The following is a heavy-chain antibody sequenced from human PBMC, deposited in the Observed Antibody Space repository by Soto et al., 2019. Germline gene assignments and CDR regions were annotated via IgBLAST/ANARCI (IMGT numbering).Heavy chain of an antibody. D-gene: IGHD5-12*01. CDR3: ARGRRRGYSGYDYVHFDY. CDR1: GGSISSSSYY. J-gene: IGHJ4*02. Sequence: SETLSLTCTVSGGSISSSSYYWGWIRQPPGKGLEWIGSIYYSGSTYYNPSLKSRVTISVDTSKNQFSLKLSSVTAADTAVYYCARGRRRGYSGYDYVHFDYWAQGTLVTVSS. CDR2: IYYSGST. V-gene: IGHV4-39*01.